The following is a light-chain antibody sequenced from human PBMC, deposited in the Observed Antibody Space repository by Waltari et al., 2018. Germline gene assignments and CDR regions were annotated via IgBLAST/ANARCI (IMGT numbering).Light chain of an antibody. CDR3: QHYVRLPAT. Sequence: EIVLTQSPGSLSSSPGEGVTRSCRASQIVSRALAWYQQKPGQAPRLLIFGASNRGTGIPDRFSGSGSETDFSLTISRLEPEDFAVYYCQHYVRLPATFGRGTKVEIK. V-gene: IGKV3-20*01. J-gene: IGKJ1*01. CDR1: QIVSRA. CDR2: GAS.